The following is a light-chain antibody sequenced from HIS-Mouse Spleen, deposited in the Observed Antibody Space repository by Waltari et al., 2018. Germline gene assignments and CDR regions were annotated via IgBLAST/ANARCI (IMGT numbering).Light chain of an antibody. CDR2: DVS. CDR1: SSDVGGYNY. CDR3: SSYTSSSTYV. V-gene: IGLV2-14*03. J-gene: IGLJ1*01. Sequence: QSALTQPASVSGSPGQSITLSCTGTSSDVGGYNYFSWYQQHPGKAPKLMIYDVSNRPSGVSNRFSGSKSGNTASLTISGLQAEDEADYYCSSYTSSSTYVFGTGTKVTVL.